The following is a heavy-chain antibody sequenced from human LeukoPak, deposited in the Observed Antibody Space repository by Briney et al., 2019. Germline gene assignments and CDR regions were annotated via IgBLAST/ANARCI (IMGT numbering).Heavy chain of an antibody. V-gene: IGHV1-18*01. D-gene: IGHD4-17*01. J-gene: IGHJ6*03. CDR3: AGVGLVDYGDYEPYYYMDV. CDR1: GYTFTSYG. Sequence: ASVKVSCKASGYTFTSYGISCVRRAPGQGLEWMGWISAYNGNTNYAQKLQGRVTMTTDTSTSTAYMELRSLRPDATVEYYCAGVGLVDYGDYEPYYYMDVWGKGTTVTVSS. CDR2: ISAYNGNT.